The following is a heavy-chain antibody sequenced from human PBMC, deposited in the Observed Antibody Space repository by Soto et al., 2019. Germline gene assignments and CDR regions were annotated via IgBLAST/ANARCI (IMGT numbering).Heavy chain of an antibody. CDR3: TRRGDRDGYNSPDYYYYGMDV. CDR1: GFTFSVSA. CDR2: IRSKANSYAT. J-gene: IGHJ6*02. Sequence: GGSLRLSCAASGFTFSVSAMHWVRQASGKGLEWVGRIRSKANSYATAYAASVKGRFTISRDDSKNTAYLQMNSLKTEDTAVYYCTRRGDRDGYNSPDYYYYGMDVWGQGTTVTVSS. D-gene: IGHD1-1*01. V-gene: IGHV3-73*01.